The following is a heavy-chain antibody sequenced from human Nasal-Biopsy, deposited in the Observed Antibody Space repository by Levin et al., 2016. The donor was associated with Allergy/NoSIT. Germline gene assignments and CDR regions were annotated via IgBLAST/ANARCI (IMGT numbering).Heavy chain of an antibody. CDR3: ATSLTDPDSFDN. CDR1: GISLKNAW. CDR2: IKRKTDGGTT. Sequence: GESLKISCAASGISLKNAWMNWVRQAPGKGLEWVGRIKRKTDGGTTDYGAPVKGRFTISRDDSKNMVYLLMNSLKTEDAAVYYCATSLTDPDSFDNWGQGTLVTVSS. J-gene: IGHJ4*02. D-gene: IGHD3-9*01. V-gene: IGHV3-15*01.